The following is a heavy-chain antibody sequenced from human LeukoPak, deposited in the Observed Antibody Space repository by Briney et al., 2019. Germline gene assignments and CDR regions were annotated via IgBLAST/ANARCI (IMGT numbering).Heavy chain of an antibody. Sequence: PGGSLRLSCAASGFTFSNYAMIWVRQAPGKGLEWVSTIGDSGGSTYYADSVKGRFSISRDNSKNTLYLQMNSLRAEDTAVYFCAKGITGRFGELRGNWDYWGQGTLVTVSS. CDR3: AKGITGRFGELRGNWDY. D-gene: IGHD3-10*01. CDR2: IGDSGGST. CDR1: GFTFSNYA. V-gene: IGHV3-23*01. J-gene: IGHJ4*02.